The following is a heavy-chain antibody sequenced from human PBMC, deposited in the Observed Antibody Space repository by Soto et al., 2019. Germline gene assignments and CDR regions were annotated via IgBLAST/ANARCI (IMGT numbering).Heavy chain of an antibody. D-gene: IGHD1-7*01. CDR1: GYTFTTYG. Sequence: QVQLVQSGAEVKKPGASVKVSCKASGYTFTTYGISWVRQAPGQGLEWMGWISAYNGHTNYAQKLQGRVTITTDTSTSTAYMEQRSLRTDDTAVYYCARESGTTYTPDYWGQGTLVTVSS. V-gene: IGHV1-18*04. J-gene: IGHJ4*02. CDR3: ARESGTTYTPDY. CDR2: ISAYNGHT.